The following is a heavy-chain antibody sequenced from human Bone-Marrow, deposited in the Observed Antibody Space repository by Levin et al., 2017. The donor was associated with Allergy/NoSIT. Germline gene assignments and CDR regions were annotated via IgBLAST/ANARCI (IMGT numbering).Heavy chain of an antibody. V-gene: IGHV3-9*01. Sequence: GGSLRLSCAASGFTLENYGMHWVRQGPGKGLEWVASISWNSGSIGYADSVKGRFTISRDNAKNSLYLQMNSLRDEDTALYYCTKPAVSAAMGAYWFFDVWGRGTLVTVTS. CDR3: TKPAVSAAMGAYWFFDV. J-gene: IGHJ2*01. CDR2: ISWNSGSI. D-gene: IGHD2-2*01. CDR1: GFTLENYG.